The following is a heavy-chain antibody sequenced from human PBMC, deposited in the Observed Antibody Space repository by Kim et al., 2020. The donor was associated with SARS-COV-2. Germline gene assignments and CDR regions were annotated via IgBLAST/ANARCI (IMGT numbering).Heavy chain of an antibody. J-gene: IGHJ4*02. CDR3: ARDAREYSSSYFDY. Sequence: SLRLSCAASGFTFSSYAMHWVRQAPGKGLEWVAVISYDGSNKYYADSVKGRFTISRDNSKNTLYLQMNSLRAEDTAVYYCARDAREYSSSYFDYWGQGTLVTVSS. D-gene: IGHD6-6*01. CDR2: ISYDGSNK. V-gene: IGHV3-30-3*01. CDR1: GFTFSSYA.